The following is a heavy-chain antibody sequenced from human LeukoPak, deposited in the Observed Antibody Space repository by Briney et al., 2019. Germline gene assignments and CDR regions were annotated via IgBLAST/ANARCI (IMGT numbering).Heavy chain of an antibody. J-gene: IGHJ4*02. CDR3: AKDSGYCSGGSCFNFDY. D-gene: IGHD2-15*01. V-gene: IGHV3-23*01. CDR2: ISGSGGST. Sequence: GRSLTLSCAASGFTFSTYALHWVRQAPGKGLEWVSAISGSGGSTYYADSVKGRFTISRDNSKNTLYLQMNSLRAEDTAVYYCAKDSGYCSGGSCFNFDYWGQGTLVTVSS. CDR1: GFTFSTYA.